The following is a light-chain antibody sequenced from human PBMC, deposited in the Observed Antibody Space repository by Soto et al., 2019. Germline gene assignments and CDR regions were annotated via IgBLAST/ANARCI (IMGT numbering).Light chain of an antibody. Sequence: EVVLTQSPCSLSVSPGERATLSCRAIQSLNNHYFAWYQQKPGQAPRLLIYDSSARATGIPDRFSGSGSGTDFTLTISRLEPEDSAVYSCQHYSRPPTTVGLGTKVDSK. CDR3: QHYSRPPTT. CDR2: DSS. J-gene: IGKJ1*01. CDR1: QSLNNHY. V-gene: IGKV3-20*01.